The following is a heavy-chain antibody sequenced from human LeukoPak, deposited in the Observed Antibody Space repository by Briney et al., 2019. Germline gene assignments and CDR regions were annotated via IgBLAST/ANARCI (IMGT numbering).Heavy chain of an antibody. V-gene: IGHV4-39*01. CDR1: GDSISSTSYY. CDR2: IYNSGTT. Sequence: SETLSLTCTVSGDSISSTSYYWDWIRQPPGKGLEWPGSIYNSGTTYYNPSLKSRVTISVDTSKNQFSLKVSSVTAADTAVYYCASRVYGLGSFNYWGQGTLVTVSS. J-gene: IGHJ4*01. CDR3: ASRVYGLGSFNY. D-gene: IGHD3-10*01.